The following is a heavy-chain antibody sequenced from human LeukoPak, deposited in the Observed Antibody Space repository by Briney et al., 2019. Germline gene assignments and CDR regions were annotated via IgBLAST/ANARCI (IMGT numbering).Heavy chain of an antibody. CDR2: IWYDGSNK. D-gene: IGHD1-1*01. Sequence: GGSLRLSCAASGFTFSNYGMHWVRQAPGKGLEWVALIWYDGSNKYYADSVKGRFTISRDNSKNTLYLQMYSLRAEDTAVFYCARDIYNRGTYYFDYWGQGTLVTVSS. CDR1: GFTFSNYG. J-gene: IGHJ4*02. CDR3: ARDIYNRGTYYFDY. V-gene: IGHV3-33*01.